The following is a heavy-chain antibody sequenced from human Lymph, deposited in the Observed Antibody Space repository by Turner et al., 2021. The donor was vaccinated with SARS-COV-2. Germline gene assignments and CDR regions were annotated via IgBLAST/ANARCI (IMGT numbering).Heavy chain of an antibody. D-gene: IGHD1-26*01. CDR3: ARMGSSSWYFDY. V-gene: IGHV3-7*01. Sequence: EVQLVESGGGLVQPGGSLRLSCAASGFTFSYYWMSWVRQAPGKGLEWVANIKKDGSEKYYVDSVKGRFTISRDNAKNSLVLQMNSLRAEDTAVYYCARMGSSSWYFDYWGQGTLVTVSS. CDR1: GFTFSYYW. CDR2: IKKDGSEK. J-gene: IGHJ4*02.